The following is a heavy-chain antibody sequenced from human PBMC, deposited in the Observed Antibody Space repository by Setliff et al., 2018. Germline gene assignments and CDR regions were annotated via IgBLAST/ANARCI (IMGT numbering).Heavy chain of an antibody. D-gene: IGHD2-2*01. CDR2: IHDSGNPT. Sequence: PGGSLRLSCAASGFTLSDNYMTWIRQAPGKGLEWVSYIHDSGNPTYYADSVKGRFTVSRDNAKNSLYLQMNSLRAEDTAVYYCARAHSSTLSVHDYWGQGTLVTVSS. CDR1: GFTLSDNY. J-gene: IGHJ4*02. V-gene: IGHV3-11*04. CDR3: ARAHSSTLSVHDY.